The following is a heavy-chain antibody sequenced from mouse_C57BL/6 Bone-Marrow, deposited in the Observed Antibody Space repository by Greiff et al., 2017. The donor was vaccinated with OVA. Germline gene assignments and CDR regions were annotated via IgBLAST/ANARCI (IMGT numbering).Heavy chain of an antibody. Sequence: EVMLVESGEGLVKPGGSLKLSCAASGFTFSSYAMSWVRQTPEKRLEWVAYISSGGDYIYYADTVKGRFTISRDNARNTLYLQMSSLKSEDTAMYYCTRDRASSHWYFDVWDTGTTVTVSS. D-gene: IGHD1-1*01. J-gene: IGHJ1*03. CDR1: GFTFSSYA. CDR2: ISSGGDYI. CDR3: TRDRASSHWYFDV. V-gene: IGHV5-9-1*02.